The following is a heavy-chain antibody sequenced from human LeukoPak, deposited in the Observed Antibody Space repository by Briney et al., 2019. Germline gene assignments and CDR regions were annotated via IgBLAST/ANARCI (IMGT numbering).Heavy chain of an antibody. CDR3: ARSGGIVVVPAAQYYYYYYMDV. CDR1: GGSISSSSYY. CDR2: IYHSGST. J-gene: IGHJ6*03. V-gene: IGHV4-39*01. Sequence: PSETLSLTCTVSGGSISSSSYYWGWIRQPPGKGLEWIGSIYHSGSTYYNPSLKSRVTISVDTSKNQFSLKLSSVTAADTAVYYCARSGGIVVVPAAQYYYYYYMDVWGKGTTVTVSS. D-gene: IGHD2-2*01.